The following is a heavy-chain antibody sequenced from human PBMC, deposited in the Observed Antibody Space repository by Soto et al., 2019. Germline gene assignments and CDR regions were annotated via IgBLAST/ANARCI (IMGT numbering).Heavy chain of an antibody. V-gene: IGHV3-30-3*01. CDR2: ISYDGSNK. J-gene: IGHJ4*02. CDR1: GFTFSSYA. D-gene: IGHD3-22*01. CDR3: ARAPMIVVVTLDY. Sequence: GGSLRLSCAASGFTFSSYAMQWVRQAPGKGLEWVAVISYDGSNKYYADSVKGRFTISRDNSKNTLYLQMNSLRAEDTAVYYCARAPMIVVVTLDYWGQGTLVTVSS.